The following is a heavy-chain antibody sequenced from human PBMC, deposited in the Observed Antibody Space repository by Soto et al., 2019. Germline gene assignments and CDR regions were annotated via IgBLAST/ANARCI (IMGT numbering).Heavy chain of an antibody. V-gene: IGHV1-2*02. CDR2: INPITGGT. CDR3: ARNYYDSSDRDYLDY. D-gene: IGHD3-22*01. CDR1: GYIFTGYY. Sequence: GASVKVSCKAFGYIFTGYYIHWVRQAPGQGLEWMGWINPITGGTNYAPKFQGRVTMTRDTSITTAYMELSRLRSDDTAVYYCARNYYDSSDRDYLDYWGQGTPVTVSS. J-gene: IGHJ4*02.